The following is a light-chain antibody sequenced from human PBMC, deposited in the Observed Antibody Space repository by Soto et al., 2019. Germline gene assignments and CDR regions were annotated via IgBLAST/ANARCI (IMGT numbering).Light chain of an antibody. Sequence: QSVLTQPPSASGSPGQSVTISCTGTSSDVGGYNFVSWYQQHPGKAPKLMIYEVTKRPSGVPDRFSGSKSGNTASLTVSGFQAEDEADYYCTSYAGSNIPVVFGGGTKVTVL. CDR3: TSYAGSNIPVV. CDR1: SSDVGGYNF. J-gene: IGLJ2*01. CDR2: EVT. V-gene: IGLV2-8*01.